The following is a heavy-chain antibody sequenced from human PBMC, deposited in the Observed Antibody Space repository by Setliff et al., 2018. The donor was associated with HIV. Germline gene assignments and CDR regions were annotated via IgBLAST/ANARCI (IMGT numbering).Heavy chain of an antibody. CDR3: ATERYQLRYNSYYYYYGMDV. CDR2: ITGDNDNT. V-gene: IGHV1-3*01. CDR1: GGTFSSCT. Sequence: GASVKVSCKASGGTFSSCTINWVRQAPGQRLEWLGWITGDNDNTKYSEKFKGRVTITRDSSASTAYMELSSLTSEDTAVYYCATERYQLRYNSYYYYYGMDVWGQGTTVTVSS. J-gene: IGHJ6*02. D-gene: IGHD2-2*02.